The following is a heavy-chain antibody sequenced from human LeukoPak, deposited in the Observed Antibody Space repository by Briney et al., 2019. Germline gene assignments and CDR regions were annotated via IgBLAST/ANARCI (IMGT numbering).Heavy chain of an antibody. D-gene: IGHD2-2*01. Sequence: GGSLRLSCAASGFTFTHAWMSWVRQAPGKGLEWVGRIKSKIDGGTTDYAAPVKGRFTISRDDSKDTLYLQMNSLKTEDTAVYYCTTVSTRFLGDYYYYMDVWGKGTTVTVSS. CDR2: IKSKIDGGTT. CDR3: TTVSTRFLGDYYYYMDV. J-gene: IGHJ6*03. CDR1: GFTFTHAW. V-gene: IGHV3-15*01.